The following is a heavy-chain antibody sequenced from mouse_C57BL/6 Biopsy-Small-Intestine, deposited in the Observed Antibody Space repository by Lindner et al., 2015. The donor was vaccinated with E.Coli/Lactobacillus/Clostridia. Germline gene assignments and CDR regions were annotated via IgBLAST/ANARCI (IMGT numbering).Heavy chain of an antibody. Sequence: VQLQESGGGLVKPGGSLKLSCAASGFTFSSYAMSWVRQTPEKRLEWVATISDGGSFTYYPDNVKGRFTISRDNAKNNLFLQMSHLKSEGTAMYYCARGTLGTTPFDYWGQGTTLTVSS. CDR3: ARGTLGTTPFDY. CDR1: GFTFSSYA. J-gene: IGHJ2*01. CDR2: ISDGGSFT. D-gene: IGHD2-5*01. V-gene: IGHV5-4*01.